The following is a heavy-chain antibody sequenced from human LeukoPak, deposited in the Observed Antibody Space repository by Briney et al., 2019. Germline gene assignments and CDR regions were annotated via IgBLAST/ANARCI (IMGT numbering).Heavy chain of an antibody. V-gene: IGHV4-39*07. D-gene: IGHD3-22*01. CDR1: GGSISSSTYF. J-gene: IGHJ4*02. CDR3: ARGRVHYDSSGYYYVNLFDY. CDR2: IYYYSGST. Sequence: PSETLSLTCTVSGGSISSSTYFWGWIRQPPGKGLEWIGSIYYYSGSTNYNPSLKSRVTISVDTSKNQFSLKLSSVTAADTAVYYCARGRVHYDSSGYYYVNLFDYWGQGTLVTVSS.